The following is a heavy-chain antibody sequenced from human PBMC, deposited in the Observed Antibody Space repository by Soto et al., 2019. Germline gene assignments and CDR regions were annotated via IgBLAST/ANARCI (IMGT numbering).Heavy chain of an antibody. Sequence: EVQLVESGGGLVKPGGSLRLSCAASGFTFSSYSMNWVRQAPGKGLEWVSSISSSSSYIYYADSVKGQFTISRDNAKNSLYLQLNSLRAEDTAVYYCARDQGYYGSGNHFDYWGQGSLVTVSS. D-gene: IGHD3-10*01. CDR3: ARDQGYYGSGNHFDY. J-gene: IGHJ4*02. CDR1: GFTFSSYS. V-gene: IGHV3-21*01. CDR2: ISSSSSYI.